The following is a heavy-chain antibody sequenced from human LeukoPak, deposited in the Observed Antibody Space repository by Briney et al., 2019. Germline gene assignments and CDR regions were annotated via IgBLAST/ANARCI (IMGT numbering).Heavy chain of an antibody. D-gene: IGHD6-6*01. Sequence: GSLRLSCAASGFTFSSYSMKWVRQAPGKGLEWVSSISSSSSYIYYADSVKGRFTISRDNAKNPLYLQMNSLRAEDTAVYYCARDNRLDSSSGIGYWGQGTLVTVSS. CDR1: GFTFSSYS. J-gene: IGHJ4*02. CDR3: ARDNRLDSSSGIGY. CDR2: ISSSSSYI. V-gene: IGHV3-21*01.